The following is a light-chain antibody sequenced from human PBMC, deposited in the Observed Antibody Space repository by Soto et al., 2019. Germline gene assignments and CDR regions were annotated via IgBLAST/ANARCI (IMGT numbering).Light chain of an antibody. Sequence: EIVLTQSPATLSLSPGERATLSCRASQSFSNYLAWYQQKPGQAPRLLIYGASSRATGIPDRFSGSGSGTEFTLTISSLQPEDFATYFCQQSYSTPTFGQGTRLEIK. CDR3: QQSYSTPT. CDR1: QSFSNY. J-gene: IGKJ5*01. CDR2: GAS. V-gene: IGKV3-11*01.